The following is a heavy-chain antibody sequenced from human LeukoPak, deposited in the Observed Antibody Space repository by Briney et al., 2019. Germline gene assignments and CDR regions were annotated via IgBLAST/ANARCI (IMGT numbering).Heavy chain of an antibody. Sequence: PGGSLRLSCAASGFTFSSYAMSWVRQAPGKGLEWVSAISGSGGSTYYADSVKGRFTISRDNSKNTLYLQMNSLRADDTAVYYCAKDRSWDSSGYYYARVYNWFDPWGQGTLVTVSS. CDR1: GFTFSSYA. CDR3: AKDRSWDSSGYYYARVYNWFDP. V-gene: IGHV3-23*01. D-gene: IGHD3-22*01. J-gene: IGHJ5*02. CDR2: ISGSGGST.